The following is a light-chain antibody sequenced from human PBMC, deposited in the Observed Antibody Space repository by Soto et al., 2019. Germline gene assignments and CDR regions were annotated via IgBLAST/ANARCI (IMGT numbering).Light chain of an antibody. CDR1: SSDVGGYNY. CDR3: SSYTSSSTGV. CDR2: DVS. V-gene: IGLV2-14*01. Sequence: QSALTQPASVSGSPGQSITISCTGTSSDVGGYNYVSWYQQHPGKAPKLMIYDVSNRPSGVSNRFSGSKSGNTASLTISGLQAEDVADYYCSSYTSSSTGVFGPGPKVNV. J-gene: IGLJ1*01.